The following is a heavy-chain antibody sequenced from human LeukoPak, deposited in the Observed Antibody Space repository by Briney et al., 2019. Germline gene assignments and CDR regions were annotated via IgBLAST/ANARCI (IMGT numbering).Heavy chain of an antibody. Sequence: PSETLSLTCAVYGGSFSGYYWSWIRQPPGKGLEWIGEINHSGSTNYNPSLKSRVTISVDTSKNQFSPKLSSVTAADTAVYYCAGSFSYSSSWYYFDYWGQGTLVTVSS. J-gene: IGHJ4*02. D-gene: IGHD6-13*01. CDR2: INHSGST. CDR3: AGSFSYSSSWYYFDY. V-gene: IGHV4-34*01. CDR1: GGSFSGYY.